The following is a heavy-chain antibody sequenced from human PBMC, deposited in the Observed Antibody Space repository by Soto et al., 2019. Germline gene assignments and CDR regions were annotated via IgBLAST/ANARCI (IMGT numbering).Heavy chain of an antibody. CDR3: ARVAYCGADCYPNYYYYGMDV. CDR1: GGSISSGSYY. Sequence: QVQLQESGPGLVKPSQTLSLTCTVSGGSISSGSYYWSWIRQHPGKGLEWIGYINYSGSTYYNPSLKSRVTISVDTSKNQFSLKLSSVTAADTAVYYCARVAYCGADCYPNYYYYGMDVWGQGTTVTVSS. CDR2: INYSGST. D-gene: IGHD2-21*02. J-gene: IGHJ6*02. V-gene: IGHV4-31*03.